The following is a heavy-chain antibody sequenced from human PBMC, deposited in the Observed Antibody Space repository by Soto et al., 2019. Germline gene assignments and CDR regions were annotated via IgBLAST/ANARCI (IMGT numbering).Heavy chain of an antibody. Sequence: QVQLVESGGGVVQPGRSLRLSCAASGFTFSSYGMHWVRQAPGKGLEWVAVISYDGSNKYYADSVKGRFTISRDNSKNTLYVQMNSLGAEDTAVYYCAKAGLLGYSSSWGYYFDYWGQGALVTVSS. CDR2: ISYDGSNK. V-gene: IGHV3-30*18. J-gene: IGHJ4*02. D-gene: IGHD6-13*01. CDR1: GFTFSSYG. CDR3: AKAGLLGYSSSWGYYFDY.